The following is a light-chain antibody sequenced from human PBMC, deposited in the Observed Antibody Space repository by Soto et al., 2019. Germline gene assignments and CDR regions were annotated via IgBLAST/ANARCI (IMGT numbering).Light chain of an antibody. CDR3: SSNAGSDHVV. Sequence: QSALTQPPSASGSPGQSVTISCTGTSSDVGGYNYVSWYQQHPGKAPKLMIYEVSKRPSGVPDRFSGSKSGTTASLTVSGLQAEDDADYYCSSNAGSDHVVFGGGTKVTVL. CDR1: SSDVGGYNY. CDR2: EVS. V-gene: IGLV2-8*01. J-gene: IGLJ2*01.